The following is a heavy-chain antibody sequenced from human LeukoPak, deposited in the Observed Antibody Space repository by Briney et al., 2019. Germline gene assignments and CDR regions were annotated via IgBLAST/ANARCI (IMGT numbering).Heavy chain of an antibody. CDR2: LYRDGST. CDR3: ARDGSGCDY. CDR1: GFTVSSSY. Sequence: GGSLRLSCAASGFTVSSSYMSWVRHAPGRGLECVSDLYRDGSTYYADSVKGRFTISRDNSRNTVYLQMNSLSAEDTAVYYCARDGSGCDYWGQGALVTVSS. D-gene: IGHD6-19*01. V-gene: IGHV3-53*01. J-gene: IGHJ4*02.